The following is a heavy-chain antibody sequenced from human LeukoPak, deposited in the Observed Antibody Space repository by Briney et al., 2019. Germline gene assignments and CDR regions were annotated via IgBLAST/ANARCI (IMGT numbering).Heavy chain of an antibody. V-gene: IGHV1-2*02. CDR3: ARKMSSSYYYGMDV. J-gene: IGHJ6*02. Sequence: EASVKVSCKATGYTFTGYYMHWVRQAPGQGLEWMGWINPNSGGTNYAQKFQGRVTMTRDTSLSTAYMELSRLRSDDTAVYYCARKMSSSYYYGMDVWGQGTTVTVSS. CDR2: INPNSGGT. CDR1: GYTFTGYY. D-gene: IGHD6-6*01.